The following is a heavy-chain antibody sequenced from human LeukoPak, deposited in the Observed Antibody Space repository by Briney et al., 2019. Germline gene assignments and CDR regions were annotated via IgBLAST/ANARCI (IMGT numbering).Heavy chain of an antibody. CDR1: GFTFSNYA. J-gene: IGHJ4*02. D-gene: IGHD6-19*01. CDR3: AKKVAGRSPFIY. Sequence: GGSLRLSCAASGFTFSNYAMSWVRQAPGKGLVWVSAIGGSGGTTYYADSVKGRFTISRDNSKNTPYLQMNSLRAEDTAVYYCAKKVAGRSPFIYRGQGTLVTVSS. V-gene: IGHV3-23*01. CDR2: IGGSGGTT.